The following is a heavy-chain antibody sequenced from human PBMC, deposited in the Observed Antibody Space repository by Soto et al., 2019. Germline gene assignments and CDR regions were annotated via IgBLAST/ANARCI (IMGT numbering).Heavy chain of an antibody. CDR1: GFSLTTNGMG. CDR2: IYWDDYK. D-gene: IGHD1-26*01. J-gene: IGHJ4*02. CDR3: VNRSSGSHFAS. Sequence: ITLRESGPTLVQPTQTLTLTCTFSGFSLTTNGMGVGWIRQTPGKALEWLALIYWDDYKRSSPSLRSRLTITKDTSKNQVVLTMTDMYTVYTATYYCVNRSSGSHFASWGQGPLVTVSS. V-gene: IGHV2-5*02.